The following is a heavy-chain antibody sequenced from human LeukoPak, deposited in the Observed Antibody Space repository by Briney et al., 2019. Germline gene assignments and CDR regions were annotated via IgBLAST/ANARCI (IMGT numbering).Heavy chain of an antibody. Sequence: ASVKVSCKASGYIFSDYDMHWVRQAPGQRLEWVGWIKVGSGNTDYSQKLQGRVTITSDTSASTAYMELSGLRSEDTAVYYCARVYGYSSDWYGQDYYHSGLDVWGQGTTVTVFS. D-gene: IGHD3-22*01. J-gene: IGHJ6*02. CDR2: IKVGSGNT. V-gene: IGHV1-3*01. CDR3: ARVYGYSSDWYGQDYYHSGLDV. CDR1: GYIFSDYD.